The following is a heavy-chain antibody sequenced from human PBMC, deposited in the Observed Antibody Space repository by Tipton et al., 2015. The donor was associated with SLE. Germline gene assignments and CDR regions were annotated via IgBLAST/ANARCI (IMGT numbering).Heavy chain of an antibody. Sequence: TLSLTCTASGGSISSGSYYWSWIRQPAGKGLEWIGHIYTSGNTNYNPSLKSRVTISVDTSKNQFSLKVNSVTAADTAVYYCARGGASSKWFDPWGQGTLVSVSS. J-gene: IGHJ5*02. CDR3: ARGGASSKWFDP. CDR1: GGSISSGSYY. D-gene: IGHD6-6*01. CDR2: IYTSGNT. V-gene: IGHV4-61*09.